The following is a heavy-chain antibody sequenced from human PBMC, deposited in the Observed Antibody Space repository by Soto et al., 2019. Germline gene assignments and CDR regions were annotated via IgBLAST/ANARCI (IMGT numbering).Heavy chain of an antibody. CDR2: ITYDGSNK. CDR3: AKDVVVGATTGLGDYYYYYGMDV. Sequence: GGSLRLSCAASGFTFSSYGMHWVRQAPGKGLEWVAVITYDGSNKYYADSVKGRFTISRDNSKNTLYLQMNSLRAEDTAVDYCAKDVVVGATTGLGDYYYYYGMDVWGQGTTGTVSS. J-gene: IGHJ6*02. V-gene: IGHV3-30*18. CDR1: GFTFSSYG. D-gene: IGHD1-26*01.